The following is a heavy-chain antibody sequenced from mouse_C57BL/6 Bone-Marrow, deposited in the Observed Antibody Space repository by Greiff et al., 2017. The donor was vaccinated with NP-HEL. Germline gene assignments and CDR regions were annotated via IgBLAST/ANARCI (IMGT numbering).Heavy chain of an antibody. J-gene: IGHJ3*01. CDR1: GFNIKDDY. V-gene: IGHV14-4*01. CDR3: TLTGFAY. D-gene: IGHD4-1*01. Sequence: DVQLQESGAELVRPGASVKLSCTASGFNIKDDYMHWVKQRPEQGLEWIGWIDPENGDTEYASKFQGKATITADTSSNTAYLQLSSLTSEDTAVYYWTLTGFAYWGQGTLVTVSA. CDR2: IDPENGDT.